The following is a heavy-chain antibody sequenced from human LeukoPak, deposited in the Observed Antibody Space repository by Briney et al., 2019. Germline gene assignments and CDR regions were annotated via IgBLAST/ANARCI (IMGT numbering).Heavy chain of an antibody. CDR3: AKANVKYCSGGSCFDAFDI. J-gene: IGHJ3*02. CDR2: ISHSGGTT. D-gene: IGHD2-15*01. V-gene: IGHV3-23*01. Sequence: GGSLRLSCAASGFTFDDYGMSWVRQAPGKGPEWVSAISHSGGTTYYADSVKGRFTITRDNSKNTLYLQMNSLRAEDTAVYYCAKANVKYCSGGSCFDAFDIWGQGTMVTVSS. CDR1: GFTFDDYG.